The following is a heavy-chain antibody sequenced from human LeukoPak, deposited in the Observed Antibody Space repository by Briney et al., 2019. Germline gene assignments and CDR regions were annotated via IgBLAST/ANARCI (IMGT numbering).Heavy chain of an antibody. D-gene: IGHD1-26*01. CDR3: ARDFSSGSYYGDYYFDY. Sequence: GGSLRLSCAASGFTVSSNYMSWVRQAPGKGLEWVSSITSSSSYIYYADSVKGRFTISRDNAKNSLYLQMNSLRAEDTAVYYCARDFSSGSYYGDYYFDYWGQGTLVTVSS. J-gene: IGHJ4*02. V-gene: IGHV3-21*01. CDR2: ITSSSSYI. CDR1: GFTVSSNY.